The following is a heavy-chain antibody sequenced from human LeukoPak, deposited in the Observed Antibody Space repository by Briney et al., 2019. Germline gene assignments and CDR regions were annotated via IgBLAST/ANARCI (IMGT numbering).Heavy chain of an antibody. V-gene: IGHV4-34*01. Sequence: SETLSLTCAVYGGSFSGYYWSWIRQPPGKGLEWIGEINHSGSTNYNPSLKSRVTISVDTSKNQFSLKLSSVTAADTAVYYCARHEYYDLWSGYSNDFDYWGQGTLVTVSS. J-gene: IGHJ4*02. CDR3: ARHEYYDLWSGYSNDFDY. CDR2: INHSGST. CDR1: GGSFSGYY. D-gene: IGHD3-3*01.